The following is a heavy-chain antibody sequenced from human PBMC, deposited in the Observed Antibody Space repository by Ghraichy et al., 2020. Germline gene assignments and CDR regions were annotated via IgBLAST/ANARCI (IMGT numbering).Heavy chain of an antibody. Sequence: GGSLRLSCAASGFTFSSYAMSWVRQAPGKGLEWVSTISGSGDNTYYADSVKGRFTISRDNSKNTLYLQMISLRAEDTAIYYCARYEFSGWYFGGNYYYFGMDVWGQGTTVTVSS. J-gene: IGHJ6*02. CDR3: ARYEFSGWYFGGNYYYFGMDV. D-gene: IGHD6-19*01. V-gene: IGHV3-23*01. CDR1: GFTFSSYA. CDR2: ISGSGDNT.